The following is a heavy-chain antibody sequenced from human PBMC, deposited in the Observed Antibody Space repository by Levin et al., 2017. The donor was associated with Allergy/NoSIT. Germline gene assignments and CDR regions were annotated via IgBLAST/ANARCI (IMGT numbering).Heavy chain of an antibody. Sequence: PSGGSLRLSCSASGFTFSSFAMYWVRQTPGKGLEYVSSINYDGGSTYSGDSVKGRFTISRDNSKNTLYLQMSSLRGDDTAFYYCVKGPRSGYHFYGMDVWGQGTAVTVSS. V-gene: IGHV3-64D*06. J-gene: IGHJ6*02. CDR2: INYDGGST. CDR1: GFTFSSFA. D-gene: IGHD2-15*01. CDR3: VKGPRSGYHFYGMDV.